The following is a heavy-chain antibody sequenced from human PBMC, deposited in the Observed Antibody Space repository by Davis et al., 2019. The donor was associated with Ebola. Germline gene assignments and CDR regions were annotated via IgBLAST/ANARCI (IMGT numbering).Heavy chain of an antibody. D-gene: IGHD2-2*01. Sequence: AASVKVSCKASGGTFSSYGISWVRQAPGQGLEWMGGMNPYSGNTNYAQKLQGRVTVTTDTSTSTAYMELRSLRSDDTAVYYCARPPCTSCSMDVWGQGTTVTVSS. CDR2: MNPYSGNT. V-gene: IGHV1-18*01. CDR1: GGTFSSYG. J-gene: IGHJ6*02. CDR3: ARPPCTSCSMDV.